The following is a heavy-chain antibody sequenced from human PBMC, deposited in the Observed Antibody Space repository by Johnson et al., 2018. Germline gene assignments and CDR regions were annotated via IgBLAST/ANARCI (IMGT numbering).Heavy chain of an antibody. Sequence: QVQLQESGPGLVKPSETLSLTCTVSGGSISSYYWSWIRQPPGKGLEWIGYIYYSGSPNYNPSLKSRVTISVDTSKNQFSLKLASVTAADTAVYYCARDRRGTVGPNYMDVWGKGTTVTVSS. D-gene: IGHD3-16*01. CDR2: IYYSGSP. CDR3: ARDRRGTVGPNYMDV. V-gene: IGHV4-59*01. J-gene: IGHJ6*03. CDR1: GGSISSYY.